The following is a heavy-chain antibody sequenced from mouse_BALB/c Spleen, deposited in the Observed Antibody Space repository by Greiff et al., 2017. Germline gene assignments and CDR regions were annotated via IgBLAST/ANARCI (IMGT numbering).Heavy chain of an antibody. CDR2: ISYDGSN. CDR3: ARGNGPY. Sequence: EVQLQESGPGLVKPSQSLSLTCSVTGYSITSGYYWNWIRQFPGNKLEWMGYISYDGSNNYNPSLKNRISITRDTSKNQFFLKLNSVTTEDTATYYCARGNGPYWGQGTLVTVSA. V-gene: IGHV3-6*02. J-gene: IGHJ3*01. CDR1: GYSITSGYY.